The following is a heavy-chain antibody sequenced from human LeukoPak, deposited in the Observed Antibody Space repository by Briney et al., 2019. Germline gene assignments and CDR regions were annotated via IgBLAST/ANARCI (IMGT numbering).Heavy chain of an antibody. Sequence: GGSLRLSCAASGFTFSGYSMNWVRQAPGKGLEWVSSISSSSSYIYYADSVKGRFTISRDNAKNSLYLQMNSLRAEDTAVYYCARDRGDIVVVPAAYDYWGQGTLVTVSS. D-gene: IGHD2-2*01. V-gene: IGHV3-21*01. CDR2: ISSSSSYI. CDR3: ARDRGDIVVVPAAYDY. CDR1: GFTFSGYS. J-gene: IGHJ4*02.